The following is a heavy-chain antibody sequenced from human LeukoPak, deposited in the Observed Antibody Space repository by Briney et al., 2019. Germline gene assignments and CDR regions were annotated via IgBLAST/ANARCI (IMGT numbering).Heavy chain of an antibody. Sequence: GGSLRLSCAASGFTFSSYAMSWVRQALGKGLKWVSVISGSGGSTYYADSVKGRFTISRDNSKNTLYLQMNSLRAEDTVVYYCAKSVASAVTTNPYFDYWGQGTLVTVSS. J-gene: IGHJ4*02. CDR3: AKSVASAVTTNPYFDY. D-gene: IGHD4-17*01. CDR2: ISGSGGST. CDR1: GFTFSSYA. V-gene: IGHV3-23*01.